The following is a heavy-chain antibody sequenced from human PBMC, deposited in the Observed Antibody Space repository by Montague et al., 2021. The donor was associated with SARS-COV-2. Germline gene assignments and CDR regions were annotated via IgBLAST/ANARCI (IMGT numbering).Heavy chain of an antibody. Sequence: SLSLSFSASGFPFEDYAMHWFRQAPGKGLEWVSGISWNSGRLDYADYVKGRFTISRDNAKNSLYLQMNSLRAEDTALYYCAKGYFHSGYDRSWDYGMDVWGQGTTVTVSS. J-gene: IGHJ6*02. CDR1: GFPFEDYA. D-gene: IGHD5-12*01. CDR3: AKGYFHSGYDRSWDYGMDV. CDR2: ISWNSGRL. V-gene: IGHV3-9*01.